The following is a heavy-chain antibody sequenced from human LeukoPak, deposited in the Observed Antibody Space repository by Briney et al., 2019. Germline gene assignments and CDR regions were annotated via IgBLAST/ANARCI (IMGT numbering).Heavy chain of an antibody. V-gene: IGHV3-48*03. D-gene: IGHD3-16*01. J-gene: IGHJ4*02. CDR3: VSAYGGLLDY. CDR2: ISGSGDTI. CDR1: GFTFSAYE. Sequence: GGSLRLSCAASGFTFSAYEMNWVRQAPGKGPEWLSYISGSGDTIYYAESVKGRFTISRDNAKNSLYLQMSSLRAEDTAVYYCVSAYGGLLDYWGQGTLVTVSS.